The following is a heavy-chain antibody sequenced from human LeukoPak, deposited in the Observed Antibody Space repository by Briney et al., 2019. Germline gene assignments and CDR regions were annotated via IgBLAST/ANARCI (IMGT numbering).Heavy chain of an antibody. Sequence: GGSLRLSCAASGFTFSSYTMSCVRQAPGKGLDWFSVISSSGGSTNYADSVKGRFTISRDNSKNTLYLQINSLRAEDTAVYFCAIDLRATVTADYWGQGTLVTVSS. CDR3: AIDLRATVTADY. V-gene: IGHV3-23*01. CDR1: GFTFSSYT. D-gene: IGHD4-17*01. J-gene: IGHJ4*02. CDR2: ISSSGGST.